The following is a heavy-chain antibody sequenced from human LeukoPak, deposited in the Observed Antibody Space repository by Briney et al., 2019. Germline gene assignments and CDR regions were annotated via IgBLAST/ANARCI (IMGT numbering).Heavy chain of an antibody. CDR1: GYSFTSYW. J-gene: IGHJ6*03. CDR3: ARHLAAAGTNYYYYMDV. V-gene: IGHV5-51*01. D-gene: IGHD6-13*01. Sequence: GESLKISCKGSGYSFTSYWIGWVRQMPGKGLEWMGIIYPGDSDTRYSPSFQGQVTISADKSISTAYLQWSSLKASDTAMYYCARHLAAAGTNYYYYMDVWGKGTTVTVSS. CDR2: IYPGDSDT.